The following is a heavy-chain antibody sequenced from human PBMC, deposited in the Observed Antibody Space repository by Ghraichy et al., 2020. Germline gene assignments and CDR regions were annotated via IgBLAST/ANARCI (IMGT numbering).Heavy chain of an antibody. CDR2: INHSGST. J-gene: IGHJ4*02. D-gene: IGHD2-15*01. CDR3: ASPAVSGSYFDY. Sequence: SETLSLTCAVYGGSFSGYYWSWIRQPPGKGLEWIGEINHSGSTNYNPSLKSRVTISVDTSKNQFSLKLSSVTAADTAVYYCASPAVSGSYFDYWGQGTLVTVSS. CDR1: GGSFSGYY. V-gene: IGHV4-34*01.